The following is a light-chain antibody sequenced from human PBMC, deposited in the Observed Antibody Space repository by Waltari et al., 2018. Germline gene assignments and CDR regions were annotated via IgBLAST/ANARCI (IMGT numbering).Light chain of an antibody. J-gene: IGKJ5*01. CDR1: QNIRTW. Sequence: DIQMTQSPSTLSAFIGDRVTITCRASQNIRTWLAWYQQTPGKAPKLLIYDAFSLQSGVPSRFSGSGSGTEFTLTISSLQPEDFATYYCQQSYSTPITFGQGTRLEIK. CDR2: DAF. V-gene: IGKV1-5*01. CDR3: QQSYSTPIT.